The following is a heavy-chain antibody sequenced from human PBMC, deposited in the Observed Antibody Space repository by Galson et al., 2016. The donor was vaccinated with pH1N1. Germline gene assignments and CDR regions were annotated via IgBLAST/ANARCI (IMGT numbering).Heavy chain of an antibody. D-gene: IGHD2-21*02. J-gene: IGHJ3*01. CDR3: ARRRGDWDAFDV. V-gene: IGHV4-59*01. CDR2: IYFSGRT. Sequence: ETLSLTCIVSGDSINSYYWSWIRQPPGKGLEWIAYIYFSGRTNYNPSLKGRVTISVDRSKNHFSLNVNSVTAADTAVYYCARRRGDWDAFDVWGQGTMVTISS. CDR1: GDSINSYY.